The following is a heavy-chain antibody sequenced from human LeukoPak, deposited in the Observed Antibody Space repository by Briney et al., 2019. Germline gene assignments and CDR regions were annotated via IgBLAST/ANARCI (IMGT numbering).Heavy chain of an antibody. CDR2: INHSGST. Sequence: SETLSLTCAVYGGSLSGYYWSWIRQPPGKGLEWIGEINHSGSTNYNPSLKSRVTISVDTSKNQFSLKLSSVTAADTAVYYCSSVDLWGQGTLVTVSS. CDR3: SSVDL. V-gene: IGHV4-34*01. J-gene: IGHJ4*02. CDR1: GGSLSGYY. D-gene: IGHD5-12*01.